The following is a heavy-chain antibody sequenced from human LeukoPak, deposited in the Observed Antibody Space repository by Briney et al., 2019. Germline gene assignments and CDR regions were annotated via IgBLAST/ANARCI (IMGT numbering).Heavy chain of an antibody. Sequence: SETLSLTCTVSGGSISSGSYYWSWIRQPAGKGLEWIGRIYTSGSTNYSPSLKSRVTISVDTSKNQFSLKLSSVTAADTAVYYCARSNPTPDYWYFDLWGRGTLVTVSS. V-gene: IGHV4-61*02. D-gene: IGHD1-14*01. CDR2: IYTSGST. J-gene: IGHJ2*01. CDR3: ARSNPTPDYWYFDL. CDR1: GGSISSGSYY.